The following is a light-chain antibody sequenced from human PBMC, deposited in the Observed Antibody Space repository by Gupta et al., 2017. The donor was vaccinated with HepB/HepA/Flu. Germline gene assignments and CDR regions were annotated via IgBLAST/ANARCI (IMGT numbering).Light chain of an antibody. J-gene: IGKJ1*01. CDR1: QRVSSSY. CDR2: GAY. V-gene: IGKV3-20*01. CDR3: QQYWSSGLT. Sequence: DIVLTQSPGTLSLCPGERDTLPRRARQRVSSSYLAWYQQRRGQAPRLLIDGAYSRATGIAERFSGSGSGTDFTITISRVEPEDFAVYYCQQYWSSGLTFGQGTKVEMK.